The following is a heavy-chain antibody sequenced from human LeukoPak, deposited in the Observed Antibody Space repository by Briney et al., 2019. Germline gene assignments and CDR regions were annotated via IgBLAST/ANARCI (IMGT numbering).Heavy chain of an antibody. V-gene: IGHV4-4*07. Sequence: SETLSLTCTVSGASISSHFWAWVRQPAGKGLEWIGRIYSPDGTNYNPSLQSRVAISLDKSKNQFSLKLTSVTAADTAVYYCARERFYDFWSAGGTNWFDPWGQGTLVTVSS. CDR2: IYSPDGT. CDR3: ARERFYDFWSAGGTNWFDP. J-gene: IGHJ5*02. D-gene: IGHD3-3*01. CDR1: GASISSHF.